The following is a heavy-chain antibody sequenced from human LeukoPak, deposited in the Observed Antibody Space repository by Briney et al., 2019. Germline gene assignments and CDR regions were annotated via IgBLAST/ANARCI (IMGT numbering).Heavy chain of an antibody. V-gene: IGHV4-34*01. CDR2: INHSGST. CDR3: ARVSRYYDSSGYYGDYYYMDV. J-gene: IGHJ6*03. CDR1: GGSFSGYY. Sequence: PSETLSLTCAVYGGSFSGYYWSWIRQPPGKGLEWIGEINHSGSTNYNPSLKSRVTISVDTSKNQFSLKLSSVTAADTAVYYCARVSRYYDSSGYYGDYYYMDVWGKGTTVTISS. D-gene: IGHD3-22*01.